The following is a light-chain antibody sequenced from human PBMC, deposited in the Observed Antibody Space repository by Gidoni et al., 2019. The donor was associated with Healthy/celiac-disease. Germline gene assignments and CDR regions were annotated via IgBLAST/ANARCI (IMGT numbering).Light chain of an antibody. J-gene: IGKJ4*01. CDR2: AAS. V-gene: IGKV1-39*01. Sequence: DIQMTQSPSSLSASLADRVTITCRASQSISSYLNWYQQKPGKAPKLLIYAASSWQSGVPSRFSGSGSGTDVTLTISSLQPEDFASYYCQQSYSTPTFGGRTKVEIK. CDR1: QSISSY. CDR3: QQSYSTPT.